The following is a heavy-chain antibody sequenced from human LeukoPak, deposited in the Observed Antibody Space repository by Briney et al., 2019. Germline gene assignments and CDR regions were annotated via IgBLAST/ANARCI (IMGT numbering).Heavy chain of an antibody. CDR2: ISFDGSQK. J-gene: IGHJ4*02. V-gene: IGHV3-30*04. D-gene: IGHD4-17*01. Sequence: GRSLRLSCEVSGFSVGGYALRWVRQAPGKGLEWVAVISFDGSQKYYADSVKGRFTISRDTFKNTLFLQMDSLSGEDTGFYYCARSDRGDYNFDYWGQGTLVTVSS. CDR3: ARSDRGDYNFDY. CDR1: GFSVGGYA.